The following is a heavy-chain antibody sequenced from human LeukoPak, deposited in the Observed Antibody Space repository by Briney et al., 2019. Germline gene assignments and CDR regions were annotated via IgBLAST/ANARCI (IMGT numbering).Heavy chain of an antibody. CDR3: ARGPYCSSTSCYTHYYYYMDV. V-gene: IGHV3-21*01. D-gene: IGHD2-2*02. Sequence: GGSLRLSCAASGFTFSSYSMNWVRQAPGKGLEWVSYISSSSSYIYYADSVKGRFTISRDNAKNSLYLQMNSLRAEDTAVYYFARGPYCSSTSCYTHYYYYMDVWGKGTTVTVSS. J-gene: IGHJ6*03. CDR1: GFTFSSYS. CDR2: ISSSSSYI.